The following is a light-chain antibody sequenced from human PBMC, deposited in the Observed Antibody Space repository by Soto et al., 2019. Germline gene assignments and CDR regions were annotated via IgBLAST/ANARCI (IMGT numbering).Light chain of an antibody. V-gene: IGKV3-15*01. CDR3: QQYNNWPRT. CDR2: GAS. J-gene: IGKJ5*01. Sequence: PATPSVSPGERGTPSCRASQSVRSNLAWYHQKPGQAPRLLIYGASTRATGLPARFSGSGPGTQFTLTISSLQSEDFAVYYCQQYNNWPRTFGQGTRLEIK. CDR1: QSVRSN.